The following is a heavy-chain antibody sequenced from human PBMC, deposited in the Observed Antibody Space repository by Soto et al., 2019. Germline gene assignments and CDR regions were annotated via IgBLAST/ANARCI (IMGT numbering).Heavy chain of an antibody. J-gene: IGHJ3*02. CDR2: ISGRSSTI. Sequence: QVQLVESGGGLVKPGGSLRLSCAASGFTFSDYYMTWIRQAPGKGLEWVSFISGRSSTIQYADSVKGRFTISRDNDKNSVYLQMNSLRVEETAVYYCARDGGLLQYGYDIWGQGTMVTVSS. CDR1: GFTFSDYY. D-gene: IGHD3-16*01. V-gene: IGHV3-11*01. CDR3: ARDGGLLQYGYDI.